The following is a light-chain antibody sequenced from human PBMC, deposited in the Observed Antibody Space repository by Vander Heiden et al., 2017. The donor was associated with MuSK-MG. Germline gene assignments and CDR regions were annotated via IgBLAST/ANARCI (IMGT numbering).Light chain of an antibody. V-gene: IGKV3-11*01. CDR2: DAS. Sequence: IALTLSPATLSSSPGERATLSCRASQSVSSYLAWYQQKPGQAPRLLIYDASNRASGIPARFSGSGSGTDFTLTISSLEPEDFAVYYCQRRSNSLTFGQGTRLEIK. CDR1: QSVSSY. J-gene: IGKJ5*01. CDR3: QRRSNSLT.